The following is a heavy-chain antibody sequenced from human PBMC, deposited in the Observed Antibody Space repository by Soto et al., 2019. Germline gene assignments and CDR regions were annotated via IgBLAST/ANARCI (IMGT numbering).Heavy chain of an antibody. CDR2: IINTGGDT. CDR3: AKASGESYPESRVFDQ. Sequence: PEGSLRLSCAVSGLTFSRYAMSWVRQAPGKGLEWVSAIINTGGDTLYADSVRARFTISRDNFKNTLYLQMNSLRAEDAAIYYCAKASGESYPESRVFDQWGQGTRVTVSS. V-gene: IGHV3-23*01. J-gene: IGHJ4*02. CDR1: GLTFSRYA. D-gene: IGHD1-26*01.